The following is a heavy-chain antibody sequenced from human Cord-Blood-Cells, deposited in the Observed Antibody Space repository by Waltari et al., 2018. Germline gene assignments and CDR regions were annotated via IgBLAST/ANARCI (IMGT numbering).Heavy chain of an antibody. V-gene: IGHV1-69-2*01. CDR3: ATALRSDYDFWSGYYTGGWFDP. CDR2: VDPEDGET. CDR1: GYTFTDYY. D-gene: IGHD3-3*01. Sequence: EVQLVQSGAEVKKPGATVKISCKVSGYTFTDYYMHWVQQAPGKGLEWMGLVDPEDGETIYAEKFQGRVTITADTSTDTAYMELSSLRSEDTAVYYCATALRSDYDFWSGYYTGGWFDPWGQGTLVTVSS. J-gene: IGHJ5*02.